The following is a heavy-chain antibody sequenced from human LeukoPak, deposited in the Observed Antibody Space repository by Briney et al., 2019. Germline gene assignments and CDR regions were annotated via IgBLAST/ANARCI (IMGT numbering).Heavy chain of an antibody. CDR3: ARENWRYDY. V-gene: IGHV1-2*02. CDR2: INPNSGDT. Sequence: ASVKVSWKASGYSFTANHFHWVRQAPGQGLEWMGLINPNSGDTNYAQKFRGRVTMTSDTSITTAYMELTRLTSDDTAVYYCARENWRYDYWGQGTLVTVSS. CDR1: GYSFTANH. J-gene: IGHJ4*02. D-gene: IGHD1-1*01.